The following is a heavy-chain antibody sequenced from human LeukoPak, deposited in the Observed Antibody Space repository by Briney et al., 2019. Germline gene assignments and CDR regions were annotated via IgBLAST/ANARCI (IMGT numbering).Heavy chain of an antibody. J-gene: IGHJ6*02. V-gene: IGHV3-30-3*01. CDR3: ARPRRAAAGTDYYYGMDV. CDR1: GFTFSTYT. CDR2: ISYDGSNK. Sequence: GGSLRFSCAASGFTFSTYTMHWVRQAPGKGLEWVAVISYDGSNKYYADSVKGRFTISRDNSKNTLYLQMNSLRAEDTAVYYCARPRRAAAGTDYYYGMDVWGQGTTVTVSS. D-gene: IGHD6-13*01.